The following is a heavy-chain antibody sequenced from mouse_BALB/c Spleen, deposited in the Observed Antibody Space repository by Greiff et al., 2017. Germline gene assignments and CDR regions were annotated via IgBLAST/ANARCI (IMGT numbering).Heavy chain of an antibody. CDR2: ISSGGSYT. J-gene: IGHJ4*01. CDR3: AREEYGNYAFYYAMDY. CDR1: GFTFSSYA. V-gene: IGHV5-9-4*01. Sequence: DVKLVESGGGLVKPGGSLKLSCAASGFTFSSYAMSWVRQSPEKRLEWVAEISSGGSYTYYPDTVTGRFTISRDNAKNTLYLEMSSLRSEDTAMYYCAREEYGNYAFYYAMDYWGQGTSVTVSS. D-gene: IGHD2-10*02.